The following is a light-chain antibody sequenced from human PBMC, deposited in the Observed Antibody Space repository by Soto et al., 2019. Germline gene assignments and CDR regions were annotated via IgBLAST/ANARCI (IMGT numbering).Light chain of an antibody. Sequence: DIVLTQSPLSLPVTPGEPASISCRSSQSLLHSNGNIYLDWYLQKPGQSPQLQIYLGSIRASAGPDRFSCSGSGTDSTLKITSVEAEDVGVSNCKHYIHAQRTFGRGTK. CDR3: KHYIHAQRT. CDR1: QSLLHSNGNIY. V-gene: IGKV2-28*01. CDR2: LGS. J-gene: IGKJ1*01.